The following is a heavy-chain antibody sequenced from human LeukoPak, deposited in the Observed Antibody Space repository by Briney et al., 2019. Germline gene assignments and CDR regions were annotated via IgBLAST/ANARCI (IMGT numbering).Heavy chain of an antibody. CDR3: AKDSSSWCAFDY. V-gene: IGHV3-33*06. J-gene: IGHJ4*02. CDR1: GFTFSSYG. CDR2: IWYDGSNK. Sequence: PGGSLRLSCAASGFTFSSYGVHWVRQAPGKGLEWVAVIWYDGSNKYYADSVKGRFTISRDNSKNTLYLQMNSLRAEDTAVYYCAKDSSSWCAFDYWGQGTLVTVSS. D-gene: IGHD6-13*01.